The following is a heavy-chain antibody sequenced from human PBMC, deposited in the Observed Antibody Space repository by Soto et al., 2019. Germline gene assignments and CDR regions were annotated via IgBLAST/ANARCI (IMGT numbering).Heavy chain of an antibody. CDR2: IYRSGST. CDR3: ARFLISYCGGDCYSSGDNWFDP. D-gene: IGHD2-21*02. V-gene: IGHV4-34*01. Sequence: SETLSLTCAVYGGSFSGYYWSWIRQPPGKGLEWIGYIYRSGSTYYNPSLKSRVTISVDRSKNQFSLKLSSVTAADTAVYYCARFLISYCGGDCYSSGDNWFDPWGQGTLVTVSS. J-gene: IGHJ5*02. CDR1: GGSFSGYY.